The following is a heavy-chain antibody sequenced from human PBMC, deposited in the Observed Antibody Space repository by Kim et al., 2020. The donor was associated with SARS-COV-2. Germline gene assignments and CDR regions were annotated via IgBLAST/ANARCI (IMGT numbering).Heavy chain of an antibody. CDR1: GGSISSYY. D-gene: IGHD3-9*01. CDR2: IYYSGST. J-gene: IGHJ6*02. Sequence: SETLSLTCTVSGGSISSYYWSWIRQPPGKGLEWIGYIYYSGSTNYNPSLKSRVTISVDTSKNQFSLKLSSVTAADTAVYYCARQGGILRYFDWLSHYYYYGMDVWGQGTTVTVSS. CDR3: ARQGGILRYFDWLSHYYYYGMDV. V-gene: IGHV4-59*08.